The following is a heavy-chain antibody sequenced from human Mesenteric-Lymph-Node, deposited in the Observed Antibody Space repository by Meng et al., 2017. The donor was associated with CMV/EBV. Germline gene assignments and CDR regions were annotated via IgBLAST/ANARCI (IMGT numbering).Heavy chain of an antibody. CDR3: AREGDLWFGEFN. J-gene: IGHJ4*02. D-gene: IGHD3-10*01. CDR2: IYSDGVT. V-gene: IGHV3-66*02. Sequence: GESLKISCAASGFTVSSNYMYWARQAAGKGLEWVSVIYSDGVTYYAHSVKGRFTISRDSSRNTLSLQMDSLRPEDTAMYYCAREGDLWFGEFNWGQGTLVTVSS. CDR1: GFTVSSNY.